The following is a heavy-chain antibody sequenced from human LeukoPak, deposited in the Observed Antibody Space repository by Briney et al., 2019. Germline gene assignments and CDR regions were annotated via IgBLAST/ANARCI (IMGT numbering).Heavy chain of an antibody. J-gene: IGHJ5*02. D-gene: IGHD3-9*01. V-gene: IGHV4-4*09. Sequence: SETLSLTCTVSGGPISSYYWSWIRQPPGKGLEWIGYIYTSGITNYNPSLKTRVTISVDTSKNQFSLKLSSVTAADTAVYYCARHVADILNGFDPWGQGTLVTVSS. CDR3: ARHVADILNGFDP. CDR2: IYTSGIT. CDR1: GGPISSYY.